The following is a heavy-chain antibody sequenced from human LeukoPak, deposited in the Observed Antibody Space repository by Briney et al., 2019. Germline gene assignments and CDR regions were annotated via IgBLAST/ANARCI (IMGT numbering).Heavy chain of an antibody. Sequence: GGSLRLSCASSGFSLSSYWMSWVRQAPGKGLEWVASIKQDGSEKYYVDSVKGRFTISRDSAKKSLYLQMYNLRAEDTAVYYCARALDSSSSRYQAFEYWGQGTPVTVSS. D-gene: IGHD2-2*01. J-gene: IGHJ4*02. CDR2: IKQDGSEK. CDR1: GFSLSSYW. V-gene: IGHV3-7*01. CDR3: ARALDSSSSRYQAFEY.